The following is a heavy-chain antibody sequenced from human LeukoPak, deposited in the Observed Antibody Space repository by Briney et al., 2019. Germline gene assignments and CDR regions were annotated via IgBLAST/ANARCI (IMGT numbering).Heavy chain of an antibody. CDR3: ARNLWFGESSDAFDM. CDR2: INPKSGGT. CDR1: GYSFTGHY. V-gene: IGHV1-2*02. Sequence: ASVTVSFKASGYSFTGHYMHWVRQAPGQGLEWMGWINPKSGGTNYAQKFQGRVTMTRDTSISTAYMDMSSLRSDDTAVYYCARNLWFGESSDAFDMWGQGTMVTVSS. D-gene: IGHD3-10*01. J-gene: IGHJ3*02.